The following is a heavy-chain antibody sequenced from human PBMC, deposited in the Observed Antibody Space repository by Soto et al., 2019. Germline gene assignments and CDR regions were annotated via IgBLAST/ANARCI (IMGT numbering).Heavy chain of an antibody. D-gene: IGHD1-26*01. J-gene: IGHJ4*02. V-gene: IGHV1-46*01. CDR1: GYTFTSYC. CDR3: ARELVGAPRDYSFDY. CDR2: INLSSGST. Sequence: ASVKVSCKASGYTFTSYCMHWVRQAPGQGLEWMGIINLSSGSTSYAQKFKGRVTMTRDTSTSTVYMDLSSLRSEDTAVYYCARELVGAPRDYSFDYWGQGTLVTVSS.